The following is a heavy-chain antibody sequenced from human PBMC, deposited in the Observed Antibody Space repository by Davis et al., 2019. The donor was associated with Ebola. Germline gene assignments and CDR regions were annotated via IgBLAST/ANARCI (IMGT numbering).Heavy chain of an antibody. CDR1: GYTFTSYA. CDR2: IIPIFGTA. J-gene: IGHJ6*02. D-gene: IGHD1-26*01. CDR3: ARRGLLGPGDYYYYGMDV. V-gene: IGHV1-69*13. Sequence: SVKVSCKASGYTFTSYAISWVRQAPGQGLEWMGGIIPIFGTANYAQKFQGRVTITADESTSTAYMELSSLRSEDTAVYYCARRGLLGPGDYYYYGMDVWGQGTTVTVSS.